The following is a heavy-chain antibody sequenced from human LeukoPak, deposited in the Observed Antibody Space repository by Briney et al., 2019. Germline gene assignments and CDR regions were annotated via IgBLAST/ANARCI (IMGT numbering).Heavy chain of an antibody. CDR1: GFTFDDYA. Sequence: GGSLRLSCTASGFTFDDYAMHWVRQAPWKGLEWVSLISWDGGSTYYADSVKGRFTISRDNSKNSLYLQMNSLRAEGTALYYCAKGPCGSTSCPYYFDYWGQGTLVTVSS. J-gene: IGHJ4*02. D-gene: IGHD2-2*01. CDR2: ISWDGGST. CDR3: AKGPCGSTSCPYYFDY. V-gene: IGHV3-43D*04.